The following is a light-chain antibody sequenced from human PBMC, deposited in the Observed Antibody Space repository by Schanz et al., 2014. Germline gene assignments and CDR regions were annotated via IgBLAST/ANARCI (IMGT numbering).Light chain of an antibody. CDR3: QQFNSNSFS. Sequence: DIQMTQSPSTLSASVGDRVTITCRASQSIGNWLAWYQQKPGKAPKLLIYKASTLETGVPSRFSGSGSGTEFTLTISSLQPYDFATYYCQQFNSNSFSFGQGTKLEIK. CDR1: QSIGNW. J-gene: IGKJ2*03. V-gene: IGKV1-5*03. CDR2: KAS.